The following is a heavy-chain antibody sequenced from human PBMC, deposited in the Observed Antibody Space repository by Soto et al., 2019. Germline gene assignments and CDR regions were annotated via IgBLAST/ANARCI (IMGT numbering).Heavy chain of an antibody. J-gene: IGHJ6*01. V-gene: IGHV3-30*18. CDR2: ISYDGSNK. CDR3: AKDRASGYSYGSSYYYYGMDV. D-gene: IGHD5-18*01. Sequence: QVQLVESGGGVVQPGRSLRLSCAASGFTFSSYGMHWVRQAPGKGLEWVAVISYDGSNKYYADSVKGRFTISRDNSKNTLYLQMNSLRAEDTAVYYCAKDRASGYSYGSSYYYYGMDVW. CDR1: GFTFSSYG.